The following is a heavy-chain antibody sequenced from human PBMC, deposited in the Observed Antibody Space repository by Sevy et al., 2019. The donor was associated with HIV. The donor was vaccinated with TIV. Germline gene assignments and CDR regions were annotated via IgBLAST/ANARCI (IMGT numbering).Heavy chain of an antibody. J-gene: IGHJ4*02. D-gene: IGHD2-15*01. CDR3: ARDVGIYSGGSCYSGFDY. V-gene: IGHV3-7*03. CDR1: GFTFSSYW. CDR2: IKQDGSEK. Sequence: GGSLRLSCAASGFTFSSYWMSWVRQAPGKGLEWVANIKQDGSEKYYVDSVKGRFTISRDNAKNSLYLQMNSLRAEDTAVYYCARDVGIYSGGSCYSGFDYWGQGTLVTVSS.